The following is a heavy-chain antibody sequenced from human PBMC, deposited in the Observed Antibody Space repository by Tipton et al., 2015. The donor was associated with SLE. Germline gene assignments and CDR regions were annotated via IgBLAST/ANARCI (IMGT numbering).Heavy chain of an antibody. CDR2: IKQDGSEE. V-gene: IGHV3-7*01. CDR3: AREYSRYVPSVFDY. D-gene: IGHD6-6*01. CDR1: GFTFSSYW. J-gene: IGHJ4*02. Sequence: SLRLSCAASGFTFSSYWMSWVRQAPGKGLEWVANIKQDGSEEYYVDSVKGRFTISRDNAKNSVYLQMNSLRDEDTAVYYCAREYSRYVPSVFDYWGQGALVTVSS.